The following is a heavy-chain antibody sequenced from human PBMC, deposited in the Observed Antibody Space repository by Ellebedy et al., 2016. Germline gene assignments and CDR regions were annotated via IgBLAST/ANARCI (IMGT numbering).Heavy chain of an antibody. J-gene: IGHJ3*02. CDR3: ARDKGQAPWLAGAFDI. CDR2: INHSGST. CDR1: GFTFSSYW. V-gene: IGHV4-34*01. D-gene: IGHD6-19*01. Sequence: ESLKISCAASGFTFSSYWMSWVRQAPGKGLEWIGEINHSGSTNYNPSLKSRVTISVDTSKNQFSLKLSSVTAADTAVYYCARDKGQAPWLAGAFDIWGQGTMVTVSS.